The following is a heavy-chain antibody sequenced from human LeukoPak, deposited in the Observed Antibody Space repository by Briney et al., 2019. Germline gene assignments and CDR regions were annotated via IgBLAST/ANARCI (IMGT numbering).Heavy chain of an antibody. V-gene: IGHV3-21*01. J-gene: IGHJ4*02. CDR3: ASFNGGRPGNY. D-gene: IGHD3-16*01. CDR1: GFTFSSYS. CDR2: ISSSSSYI. Sequence: GGSLRLSCAASGFTFSSYSMDWVRQAPGKGLEWVSSISSSSSYIYYADSVKGRFTISRDNAKNSLYLQMNSLGAEDTAVYYCASFNGGRPGNYWGQGTLVTVSS.